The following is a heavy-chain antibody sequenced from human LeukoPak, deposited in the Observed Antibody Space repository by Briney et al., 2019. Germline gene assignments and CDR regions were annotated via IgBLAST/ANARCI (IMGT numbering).Heavy chain of an antibody. CDR3: AKDIAQGYTFGSIEQDY. Sequence: GGSLRLSCAASGFTFSTYAMSWVRQAPGKGLEWVSAISGSGGSTFYADSVKGRFTISRDNSKNTLSLQMNSLRAEDTAVYYCAKDIAQGYTFGSIEQDYWGQGTLVTVSS. D-gene: IGHD5-18*01. V-gene: IGHV3-23*01. J-gene: IGHJ4*02. CDR1: GFTFSTYA. CDR2: ISGSGGST.